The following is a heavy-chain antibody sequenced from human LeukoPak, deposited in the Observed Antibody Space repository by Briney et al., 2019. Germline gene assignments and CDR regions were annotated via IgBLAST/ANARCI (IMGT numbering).Heavy chain of an antibody. Sequence: GASVKVSCKASGYTFTSYAMHWVRQAPGQRLEWMGWINAGNGNTKYSQKFQGRVTITADESTSTAYMELSSLRSEDTAVYYCAHPAWSRTYYYGMDVWGQGTTVTVSS. CDR1: GYTFTSYA. J-gene: IGHJ6*02. V-gene: IGHV1-3*01. CDR2: INAGNGNT. D-gene: IGHD1-7*01. CDR3: AHPAWSRTYYYGMDV.